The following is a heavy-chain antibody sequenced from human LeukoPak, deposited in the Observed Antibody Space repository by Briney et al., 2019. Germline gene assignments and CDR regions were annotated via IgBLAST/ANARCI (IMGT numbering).Heavy chain of an antibody. J-gene: IGHJ4*02. Sequence: ASVKVSCTASGYSFTSNYIHWVRRAPGQGLEWMGMIYPRDGSTSYAQKFQGRVTVTRDTSTSTVHMELSGLRSEGTAVYYCERDQEAFDYWGQGTLVTVSS. CDR3: ERDQEAFDY. CDR2: IYPRDGST. V-gene: IGHV1-46*01. CDR1: GYSFTSNY.